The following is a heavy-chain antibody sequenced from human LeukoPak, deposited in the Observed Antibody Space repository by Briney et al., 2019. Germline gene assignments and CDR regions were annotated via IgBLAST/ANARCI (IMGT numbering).Heavy chain of an antibody. CDR2: INWNGGST. V-gene: IGHV3-20*04. Sequence: GGSLRLSCAASGFTFDDYGMSWVRQAPGKGLEWVSGINWNGGSTGYADSVKGRFTISRDNAKNSLYLQMSSLRAEDTAVYYCAKEGYCSGTNCYGAFDYWGQGTLVTVSS. CDR1: GFTFDDYG. J-gene: IGHJ4*02. D-gene: IGHD2-2*01. CDR3: AKEGYCSGTNCYGAFDY.